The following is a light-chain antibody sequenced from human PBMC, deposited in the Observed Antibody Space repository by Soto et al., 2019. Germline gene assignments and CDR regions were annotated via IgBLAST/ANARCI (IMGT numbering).Light chain of an antibody. Sequence: DIEMTQSPSSLSASVGDRVTITCQASQNIGDYLNWYQQRPGKAPNLLIFDASNLQTGVPSRFSGSGSGTDFTFTISSLQPEDIATYYCQHYDNLPQFTFGPGTKVDIK. J-gene: IGKJ3*01. CDR1: QNIGDY. CDR2: DAS. V-gene: IGKV1-33*01. CDR3: QHYDNLPQFT.